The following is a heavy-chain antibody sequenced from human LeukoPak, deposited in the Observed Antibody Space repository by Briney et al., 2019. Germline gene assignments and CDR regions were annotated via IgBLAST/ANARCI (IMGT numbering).Heavy chain of an antibody. Sequence: GGSLRLSCAASGFTFSSYSMNWVRQAPGKGREWVSFISSSSRYIYYADSVKGRFTISRDNAKNSLYVQMNSLRAEDTAVYYCARGEYGSGNYHIDYWGQGTLVTVSS. V-gene: IGHV3-21*01. D-gene: IGHD3-10*01. CDR3: ARGEYGSGNYHIDY. J-gene: IGHJ4*02. CDR1: GFTFSSYS. CDR2: ISSSSRYI.